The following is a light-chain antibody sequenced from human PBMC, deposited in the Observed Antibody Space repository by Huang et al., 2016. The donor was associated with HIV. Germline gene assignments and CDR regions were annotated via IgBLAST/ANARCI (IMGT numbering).Light chain of an antibody. CDR3: QQYVSSMAT. CDR2: GTS. J-gene: IGKJ1*01. Sequence: EIVLTQSPGSLSLSPWDKVTVSCRASHSVDSGYLAWYQHKPGQSPRLLVYGTSTRASGVPSRFTGSGSGRDFTLTINRLEAEDFGVYYCQQYVSSMATFGQGTKVDI. V-gene: IGKV3-20*01. CDR1: HSVDSGY.